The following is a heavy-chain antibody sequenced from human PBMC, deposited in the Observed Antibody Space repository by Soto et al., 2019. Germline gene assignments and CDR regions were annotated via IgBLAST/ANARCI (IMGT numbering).Heavy chain of an antibody. V-gene: IGHV3-23*01. CDR1: GFTFSSYA. D-gene: IGHD2-2*01. CDR3: AKDMEGPIVVLPAAINYYYYGMDF. J-gene: IGHJ6*02. Sequence: GGSLRLSCAASGFTFSSYAMSWVRQAPGKGLEWVSAISGSGGSTYYADSVKGRFTISRDNSKNTLYLQMNSLRAEDTAVYYCAKDMEGPIVVLPAAINYYYYGMDFCGQGTTVTVSS. CDR2: ISGSGGST.